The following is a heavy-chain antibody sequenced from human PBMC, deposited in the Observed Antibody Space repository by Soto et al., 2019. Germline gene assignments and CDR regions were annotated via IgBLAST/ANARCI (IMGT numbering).Heavy chain of an antibody. CDR1: GFSFSNYG. Sequence: EVQLVESGGGLVKPGGSLRLSCAASGFSFSNYGMNWVRQAPGKGLEWVSSISSSSSYISYADSVKGRFTISRGNAKNSVFLQMNSLGAEDTAVYYWARSDCTSTSCYVVWFDPWGQGTLVTVSS. J-gene: IGHJ5*02. D-gene: IGHD2-2*01. V-gene: IGHV3-21*01. CDR2: ISSSSSYI. CDR3: ARSDCTSTSCYVVWFDP.